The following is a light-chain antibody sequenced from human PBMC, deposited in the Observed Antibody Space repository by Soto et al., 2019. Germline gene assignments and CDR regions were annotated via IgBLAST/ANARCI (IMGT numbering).Light chain of an antibody. CDR1: QSISSY. J-gene: IGKJ1*01. CDR2: AAS. CDR3: QQSYGTPWT. V-gene: IGKV1-39*01. Sequence: DIQMTQSPSSLSASVGDRVTITCRASQSISSYLNWYQQKPGKAPKLLIYAASSLQSGVPSRFSGSGPGPDFTLTIRSLQPEDFATYYCQQSYGTPWTFGQGTKVEIK.